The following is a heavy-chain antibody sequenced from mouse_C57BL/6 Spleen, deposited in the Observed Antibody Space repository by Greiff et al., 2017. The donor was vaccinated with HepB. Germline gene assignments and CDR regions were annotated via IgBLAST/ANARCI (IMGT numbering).Heavy chain of an antibody. CDR1: VYTFTSYW. Sequence: QVQLQQPGAELVKPGASVKLSCKASVYTFTSYWMHWVKQRPGQGLEWIGMIHPNSGSTNYNEKFKSKATLTVDKSSSTAYMQLSSLTSEDSAVYYCARSIYYDYPYFDYWGQGTTLTVSS. CDR3: ARSIYYDYPYFDY. V-gene: IGHV1-64*01. D-gene: IGHD2-4*01. CDR2: IHPNSGST. J-gene: IGHJ2*01.